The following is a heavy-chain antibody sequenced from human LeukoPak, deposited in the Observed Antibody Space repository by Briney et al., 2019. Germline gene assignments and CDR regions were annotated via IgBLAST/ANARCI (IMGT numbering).Heavy chain of an antibody. CDR2: IYYSGST. Sequence: SETLSLTCTVSGGSISTYYWSWIRQPPGKRLEWIGYIYYSGSTYYNPSLKSRVTISVDTSKNQFSLKLSSVTAADAAVYYCATSVNNESGFDYWGQGTLVTVSS. D-gene: IGHD1/OR15-1a*01. J-gene: IGHJ4*02. CDR1: GGSISTYY. CDR3: ATSVNNESGFDY. V-gene: IGHV4-59*08.